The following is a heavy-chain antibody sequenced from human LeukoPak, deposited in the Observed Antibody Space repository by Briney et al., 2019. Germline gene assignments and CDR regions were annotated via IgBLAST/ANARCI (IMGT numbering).Heavy chain of an antibody. V-gene: IGHV4-59*01. CDR3: ARGAGEYSYGH. Sequence: SETLSLTCTVSGGSISSYYWSWIRQPPGKGLEWIGYIYYSGSTNYNPSLKSRVTISVDTSKNQFSLKLSSVTAADTAVYYCARGAGEYSYGHWGQGTLVTVSS. D-gene: IGHD5-18*01. CDR2: IYYSGST. CDR1: GGSISSYY. J-gene: IGHJ4*02.